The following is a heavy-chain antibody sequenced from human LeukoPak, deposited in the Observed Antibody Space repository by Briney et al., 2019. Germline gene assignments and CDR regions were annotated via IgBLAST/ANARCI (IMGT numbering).Heavy chain of an antibody. CDR1: GYSISNGYY. Sequence: PSETLSLTCTVAGYSISNGYYWGWIRQPPGKGLEWVGSIYHRGSTYYNPSLRSRVTISLDRSKKKFSLKLTSVTAADTAVYFCARGAEYYAIWRGYAGYSDYWGQGISVTVSS. J-gene: IGHJ4*02. D-gene: IGHD3-3*01. V-gene: IGHV4-38-2*02. CDR2: IYHRGST. CDR3: ARGAEYYAIWRGYAGYSDY.